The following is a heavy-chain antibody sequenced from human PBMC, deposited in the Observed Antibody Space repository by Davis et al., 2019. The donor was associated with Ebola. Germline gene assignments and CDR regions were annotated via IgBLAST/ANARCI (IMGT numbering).Heavy chain of an antibody. Sequence: PGGSLRLSCAASGFTFSSYWMSWVRQAPGKGLEWVANIKQDGSEKYYVDSVKGRFTISRDNAKNSLYLQMNSLRAEDTAVYYCAAMVRGAWSWFDPWGQGTLVTVSS. CDR1: GFTFSSYW. CDR3: AAMVRGAWSWFDP. D-gene: IGHD3-10*01. V-gene: IGHV3-7*01. J-gene: IGHJ5*02. CDR2: IKQDGSEK.